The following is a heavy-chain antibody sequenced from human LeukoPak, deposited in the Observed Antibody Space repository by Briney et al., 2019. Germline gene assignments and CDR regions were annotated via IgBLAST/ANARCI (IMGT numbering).Heavy chain of an antibody. V-gene: IGHV4-59*01. CDR1: GGSISSYF. CDR2: IYYTGST. CDR3: ARQQLSQLYYFDN. Sequence: SETLSLTCTVSGGSISSYFWSWLRQPPGKRLEGIGYIYYTGSTNYNPSLKSRVTISVDTSKNQFSLKLSSVTAADTAVYYCARQQLSQLYYFDNWGQGTLVTVSS. J-gene: IGHJ4*02. D-gene: IGHD6-13*01.